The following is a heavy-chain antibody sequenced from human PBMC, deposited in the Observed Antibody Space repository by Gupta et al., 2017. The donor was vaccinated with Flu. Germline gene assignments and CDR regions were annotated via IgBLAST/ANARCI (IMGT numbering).Heavy chain of an antibody. V-gene: IGHV3-48*03. Sequence: EVQLVESGGGLVQPGGSLRLSCAASGFLFSYYEMHWVRRAPGKGLEWISYISSRGNTMYYAASVRGRFTISRDNARNTLYLQMNSLRAEDTAVYHCASHIRHFEPYFYAMDVWGQGTTATISS. D-gene: IGHD3-9*01. CDR1: GFLFSYYE. CDR3: ASHIRHFEPYFYAMDV. CDR2: ISSRGNTM. J-gene: IGHJ6*02.